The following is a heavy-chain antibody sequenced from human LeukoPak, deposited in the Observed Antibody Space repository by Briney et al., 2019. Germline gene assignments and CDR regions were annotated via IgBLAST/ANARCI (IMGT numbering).Heavy chain of an antibody. CDR1: GFTFSDYY. CDR3: ARELNWNLDY. CDR2: ITSSGSTI. Sequence: GGSLRISCAASGFTFSDYYMNWIRQAPGKGLEWVSYITSSGSTIYYADSVKGRFTISRDNAKNSLYLQMNSLRAEDTAVYYCARELNWNLDYWGQGTLVTVSS. J-gene: IGHJ4*02. V-gene: IGHV3-11*04. D-gene: IGHD1-1*01.